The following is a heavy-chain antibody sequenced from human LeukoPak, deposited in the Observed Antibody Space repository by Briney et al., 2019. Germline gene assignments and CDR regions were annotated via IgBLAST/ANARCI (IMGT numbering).Heavy chain of an antibody. CDR1: GYTFTSYA. CDR3: ARGYIAADDNS. D-gene: IGHD6-13*01. J-gene: IGHJ5*02. CDR2: INPNSGGT. V-gene: IGHV1-2*02. Sequence: ASVKVSCKASGYTFTSYAMNWVRQAPGQGLEWMGWINPNSGGTNYAQKFQGRVTMTRDTSINTAYMELSRLGSDDTAVYFCARGYIAADDNSWGQGTLVTVSS.